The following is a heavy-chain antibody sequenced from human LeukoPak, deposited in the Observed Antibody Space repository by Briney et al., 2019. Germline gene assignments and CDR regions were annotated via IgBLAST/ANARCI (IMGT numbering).Heavy chain of an antibody. D-gene: IGHD3-16*01. CDR1: GFTFSDYY. Sequence: GGSLRLSCAASGFTFSDYYMTWIRQAPGKGLEWVSYITSGGSSIYYADSVKGRFTISRDNAKNSLYLQMNSLRAEDTAVYYCARDRGGRALDIWGQGTMVTVSS. CDR3: ARDRGGRALDI. V-gene: IGHV3-11*01. J-gene: IGHJ3*02. CDR2: ITSGGSSI.